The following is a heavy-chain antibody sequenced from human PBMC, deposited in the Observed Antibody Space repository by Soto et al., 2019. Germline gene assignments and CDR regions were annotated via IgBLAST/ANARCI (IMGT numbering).Heavy chain of an antibody. V-gene: IGHV3-64D*06. D-gene: IGHD6-19*01. J-gene: IGHJ4*02. Sequence: EVQLVESGGGLVQPGGSLRLSCSASGFTFSSYAMHWVRQAPGQGLEYVSAISSNGGSTYYADSVKGRFTISRDNSKNTLYLQMSRLRAEDTAVYYCVTGSSGWYCDYWGQGTLVTVSS. CDR1: GFTFSSYA. CDR2: ISSNGGST. CDR3: VTGSSGWYCDY.